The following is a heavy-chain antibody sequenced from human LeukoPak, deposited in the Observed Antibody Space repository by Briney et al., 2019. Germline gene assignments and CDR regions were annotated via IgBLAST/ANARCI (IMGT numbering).Heavy chain of an antibody. Sequence: GGSLRLSCAASGFTFSSYWMSWVRQAPGKGLEWVANIKQDGSEKYYVDSVKGRFTISRDNAKNSLYLQMNSLRAEDTAVYYCARVFGYKPLIFDYWGQGTLVTVSS. CDR3: ARVFGYKPLIFDY. J-gene: IGHJ4*02. D-gene: IGHD5-24*01. CDR1: GFTFSSYW. V-gene: IGHV3-7*01. CDR2: IKQDGSEK.